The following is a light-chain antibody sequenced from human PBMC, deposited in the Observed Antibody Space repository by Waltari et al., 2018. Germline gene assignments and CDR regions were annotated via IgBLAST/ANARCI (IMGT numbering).Light chain of an antibody. CDR1: SSDVGGDNY. CDR2: DVS. Sequence: QSALTQPRSVSGSPGQSVTISCTGTSSDVGGDNYVSWYQQHPGKAPKLVIYDVSKRPSGIPDRFSGSKSGNTASLTISGLQTEDEADYYCCSYGGTYTFKVFGGGTKLTVL. J-gene: IGLJ3*02. V-gene: IGLV2-11*01. CDR3: CSYGGTYTFKV.